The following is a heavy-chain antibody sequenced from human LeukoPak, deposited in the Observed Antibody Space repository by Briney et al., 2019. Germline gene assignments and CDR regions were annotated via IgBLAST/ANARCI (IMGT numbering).Heavy chain of an antibody. Sequence: QSGGSLRLSCAASGFTFNSYEMNWVRQAPGKGLEWVSYISSSGSTIYYADSVKGRFTISRDNAKNSLYLQMNSLRAEDTAVYYCARRGYNWKFDYWGQGTLVTVSS. CDR3: ARRGYNWKFDY. CDR2: ISSSGSTI. J-gene: IGHJ4*02. CDR1: GFTFNSYE. V-gene: IGHV3-48*03. D-gene: IGHD1-20*01.